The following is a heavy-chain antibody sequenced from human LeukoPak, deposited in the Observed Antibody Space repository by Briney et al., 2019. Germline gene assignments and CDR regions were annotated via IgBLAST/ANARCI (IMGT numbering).Heavy chain of an antibody. CDR2: ISGSGTDI. CDR1: GFTFNTYS. V-gene: IGHV3-21*01. CDR3: ARDKTYGEQFDS. Sequence: PGGSLRLSCAASGFTFNTYSMNWVRQPPGKGLDWVSSISGSGTDIYYADSMKGRITISRENAKNSLYLQMNSLRAEDTAVYYCARDKTYGEQFDSWGQGTLVTVSS. D-gene: IGHD4-17*01. J-gene: IGHJ4*02.